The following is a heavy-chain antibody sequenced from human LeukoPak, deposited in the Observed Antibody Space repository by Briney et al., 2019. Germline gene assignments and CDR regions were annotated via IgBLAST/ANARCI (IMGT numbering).Heavy chain of an antibody. V-gene: IGHV3-66*01. J-gene: IGHJ4*02. CDR1: GFTVSSNY. D-gene: IGHD2-2*01. CDR3: ARVQGYCSSTSCRENY. Sequence: GGSLRLSCAASGFTVSSNYMSWVRQAPGKGLEWVSVIYSGGSTYYADSVKGRFTISRDNSKNTLYLQMNSLRAEDTAVYYCARVQGYCSSTSCRENYWGQGTLVTVSS. CDR2: IYSGGST.